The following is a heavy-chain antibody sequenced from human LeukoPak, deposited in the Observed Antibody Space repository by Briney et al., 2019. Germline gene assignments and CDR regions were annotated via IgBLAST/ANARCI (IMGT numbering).Heavy chain of an antibody. D-gene: IGHD4-11*01. CDR1: GYTFTSYG. Sequence: EASVKVSCKASGYTFTSYGISWVRQAPGQGLEWMGWISAYNGNTNYAQKLQGRVTMTTDTSTSTAYMELRSLRSDDTAVYYCASVNTGGVEYYFDYWGQGTLVTVSS. V-gene: IGHV1-18*01. J-gene: IGHJ4*02. CDR2: ISAYNGNT. CDR3: ASVNTGGVEYYFDY.